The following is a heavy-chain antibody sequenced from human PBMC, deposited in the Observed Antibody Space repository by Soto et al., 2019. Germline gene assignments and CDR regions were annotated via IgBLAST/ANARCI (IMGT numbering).Heavy chain of an antibody. V-gene: IGHV3-15*01. J-gene: IGHJ4*02. Sequence: EVQLVESGGGLVKPGGSLRLSCAASGFTFSNAWMIWVRQAPGKGLEWVGRIKRKSDGGTTDYAAPVKGRFTISRDDSANTLYLKMNSLKIEDTAVYFCAVNDYLDYWGQGALVTVSS. CDR3: AVNDYLDY. CDR2: IKRKSDGGTT. CDR1: GFTFSNAW.